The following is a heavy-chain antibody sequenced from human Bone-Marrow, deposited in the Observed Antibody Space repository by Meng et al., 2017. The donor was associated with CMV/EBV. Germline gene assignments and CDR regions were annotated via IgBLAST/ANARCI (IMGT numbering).Heavy chain of an antibody. Sequence: SETLSPTCTVSGCFISSSSYYWGWIRQPPGKGLEWIGSIYYSGSTYYNPSLKSRVTISVDTSKIQFSLKLSSVTAADTAVYYCARLYCSSTSCYAATLDYWGQGTLVTVSS. V-gene: IGHV4-39*01. CDR2: IYYSGST. J-gene: IGHJ4*02. D-gene: IGHD2-2*01. CDR3: ARLYCSSTSCYAATLDY. CDR1: GCFISSSSYY.